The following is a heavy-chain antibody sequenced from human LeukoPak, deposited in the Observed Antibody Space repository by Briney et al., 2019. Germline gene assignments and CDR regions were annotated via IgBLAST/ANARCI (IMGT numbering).Heavy chain of an antibody. V-gene: IGHV3-30*02. CDR3: ARRRTRGVISGDASDI. D-gene: IGHD3-10*01. J-gene: IGHJ3*02. Sequence: GALTLSCSASGFTFSNYVIHWVRQVPRKGLDCVTFILYYGTNKYYADSVKGRCTISRDNSKNMFYLQMKSLRTEDTAVYYCARRRTRGVISGDASDIWGQGTMVTVSS. CDR2: ILYYGTNK. CDR1: GFTFSNYV.